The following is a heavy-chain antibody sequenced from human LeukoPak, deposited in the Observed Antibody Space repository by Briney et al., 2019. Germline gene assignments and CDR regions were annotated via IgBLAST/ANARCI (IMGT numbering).Heavy chain of an antibody. CDR3: ARATILNAFGI. J-gene: IGHJ3*02. CDR1: GGSISSYY. Sequence: PSETLSLTCTVSGGSISSYYWSWIRQPPGKGLEWIGYIYYSGSTNYNPSLKSRVTMSVDTSKNQFSLKLSSVTAADTAVYYCARATILNAFGIWGQGTMVTVSS. D-gene: IGHD1-26*01. V-gene: IGHV4-59*12. CDR2: IYYSGST.